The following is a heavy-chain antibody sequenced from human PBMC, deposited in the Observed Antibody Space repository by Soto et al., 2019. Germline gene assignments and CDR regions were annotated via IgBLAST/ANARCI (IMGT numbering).Heavy chain of an antibody. CDR3: AKTGDKQLVEVPYYYYYYYMDV. CDR1: GFTFSSHA. J-gene: IGHJ6*03. Sequence: GGSLRLSCAASGFTFSSHAMSWVRQAPGKGLEWVSVISGSGGRTYYADSVKGRFTISRDNSKNTLYLQMNSLRAEDTAVYYCAKTGDKQLVEVPYYYYYYYMDVWGKGTTVTVSS. V-gene: IGHV3-23*01. D-gene: IGHD6-6*01. CDR2: ISGSGGRT.